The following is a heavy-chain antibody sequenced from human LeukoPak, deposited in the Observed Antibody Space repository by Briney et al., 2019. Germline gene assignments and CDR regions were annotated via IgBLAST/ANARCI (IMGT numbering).Heavy chain of an antibody. V-gene: IGHV4-61*02. CDR3: ARRGYGGNSGSDY. Sequence: SETLSLTCSVSGGFISSASNFWSWIRQPAGKGLEWIGRIYTSGSTNYNPSLKSRVTISVDTSKNQFSLKLSSVTAADTAVYYCARRGYGGNSGSDYWGQGTLVTVSS. CDR1: GGFISSASNF. D-gene: IGHD4-23*01. J-gene: IGHJ4*02. CDR2: IYTSGST.